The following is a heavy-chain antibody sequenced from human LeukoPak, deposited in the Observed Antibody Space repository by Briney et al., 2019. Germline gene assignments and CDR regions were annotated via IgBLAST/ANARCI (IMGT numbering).Heavy chain of an antibody. CDR1: GGSISSSSHY. V-gene: IGHV4-39*07. J-gene: IGHJ3*02. CDR2: IYYSGST. D-gene: IGHD4-17*01. Sequence: SETLSLTCTVSGGSISSSSHYWGWIRQPPGKGLEWIGSIYYSGSTYYNPSLKSRVTISVDTSKNQFSLKLSSVTAADTAVYYCAGSTTVTPGAAFDIWGQGTMVTVSS. CDR3: AGSTTVTPGAAFDI.